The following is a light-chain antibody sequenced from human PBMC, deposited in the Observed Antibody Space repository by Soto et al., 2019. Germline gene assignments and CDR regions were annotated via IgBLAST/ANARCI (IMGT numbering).Light chain of an antibody. CDR2: WAS. Sequence: DIVMTQSPNSLAVSLGERATINCKSIQSVLSTSNNKNYLSWHQQKPGQPPRLLIYWASTRESGVPDRFSGSGSGTDFTLTISSLQAEDVAIYYCQQHFTAPLTFGGGTKVDI. J-gene: IGKJ4*01. CDR1: QSVLSTSNNKNY. CDR3: QQHFTAPLT. V-gene: IGKV4-1*01.